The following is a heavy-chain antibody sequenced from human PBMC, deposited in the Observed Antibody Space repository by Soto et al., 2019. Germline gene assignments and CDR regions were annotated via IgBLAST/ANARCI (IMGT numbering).Heavy chain of an antibody. V-gene: IGHV1-18*01. CDR1: GYSFTSYG. Sequence: QVHLVQSGAEVRKPGASVKVSCKASGYSFTSYGISWVRQAPGQGLEWMGWISTDNGNTNYAHNLQGRVSMTIDPSTIKAYLELCSMGFDDTDVYYCELAGPDTSLFFYYYGMGVWGQGTTITVYS. CDR3: ELAGPDTSLFFYYYGMGV. CDR2: ISTDNGNT. D-gene: IGHD6-13*01. J-gene: IGHJ6*02.